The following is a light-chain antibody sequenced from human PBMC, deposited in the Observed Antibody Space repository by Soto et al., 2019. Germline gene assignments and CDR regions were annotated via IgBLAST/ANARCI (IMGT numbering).Light chain of an antibody. CDR1: QSVSTY. CDR3: QQYNNWPPWT. Sequence: EIVLTQAPATLSLSPGERATLSCRASQSVSTYLAWYQQQPGRAPRLLIYGASTRATGIPARFSGSGSGTEFTLTISSLQSEDFAVYYCQQYNNWPPWTFGQGTKVEIK. CDR2: GAS. J-gene: IGKJ1*01. V-gene: IGKV3-15*01.